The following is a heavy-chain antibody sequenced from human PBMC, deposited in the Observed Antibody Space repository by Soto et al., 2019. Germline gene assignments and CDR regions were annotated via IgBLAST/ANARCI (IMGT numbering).Heavy chain of an antibody. J-gene: IGHJ5*02. Sequence: GGSLRLSCAASGFTFSSYGMHWVRQAPGKGLEWVAVISYDGSNKYYADSVKGRFTISRDNSKNTLYLQMNSLRAEDTAVYYCAKGPMYYDILTGPLLDPWGQGTLVTVSS. V-gene: IGHV3-30*18. D-gene: IGHD3-9*01. CDR2: ISYDGSNK. CDR1: GFTFSSYG. CDR3: AKGPMYYDILTGPLLDP.